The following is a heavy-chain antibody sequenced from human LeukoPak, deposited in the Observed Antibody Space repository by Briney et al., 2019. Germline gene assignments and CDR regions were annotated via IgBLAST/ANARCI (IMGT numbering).Heavy chain of an antibody. CDR3: ARSSGTLTHYGMDV. Sequence: GGSLRLSCAASGFTFSIYAMSWVRQSPGKGLEWVSSITAGGGTTYYEDFVKGRFTISRDNSKSTLYLQMNSLRAEDTAVYYCARSSGTLTHYGMDVWGQGTTVTVSS. D-gene: IGHD1-1*01. CDR2: ITAGGGTT. V-gene: IGHV3-23*01. CDR1: GFTFSIYA. J-gene: IGHJ6*02.